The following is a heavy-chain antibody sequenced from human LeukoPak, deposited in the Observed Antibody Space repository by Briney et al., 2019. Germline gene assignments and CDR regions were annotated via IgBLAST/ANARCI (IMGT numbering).Heavy chain of an antibody. V-gene: IGHV3-74*01. J-gene: IGHJ4*02. CDR2: IKSDWSTT. Sequence: GVSLRLSCAASGFSFSSYWMHWVRQAPGTGLVWVSRIKSDWSTTNYADFLKGRFTISRDNAKNTLYLQRNGLGVEGKAVYYCVRVGGRSSRGGDYWGQGNLVTVSS. CDR3: VRVGGRSSRGGDY. CDR1: GFSFSSYW. D-gene: IGHD3-10*01.